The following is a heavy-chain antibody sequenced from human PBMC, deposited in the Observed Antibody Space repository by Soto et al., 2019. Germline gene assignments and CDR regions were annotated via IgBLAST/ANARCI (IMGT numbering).Heavy chain of an antibody. CDR3: ARYPSYRPHFDY. CDR1: GGSISSSSYY. CDR2: IYYSGST. Sequence: QLQLQESGPGLVKPSETLSLTCTVSGGSISSSSYYWGWIRQPPGKGLEWIGSIYYSGSTYYNPSLKSRVTISVDTSKNQYSLKLSSVTAAATAVYYCARYPSYRPHFDYWGQGTLVTVSS. V-gene: IGHV4-39*01. D-gene: IGHD3-16*02. J-gene: IGHJ4*02.